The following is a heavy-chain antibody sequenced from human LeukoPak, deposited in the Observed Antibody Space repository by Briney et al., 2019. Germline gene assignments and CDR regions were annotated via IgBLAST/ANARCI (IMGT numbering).Heavy chain of an antibody. CDR3: ARGEWLRSWFGY. CDR1: GGSFSGYY. Sequence: SETLSLTCAVYGGSFSGYYWSWIRQPPGKGLEWIGEINHSGSTNYNPSLKSRVTISVVTSKNQFSLKLSSVTAADTAVYYCARGEWLRSWFGYWGQGTLVTVSS. CDR2: INHSGST. V-gene: IGHV4-34*01. J-gene: IGHJ4*02. D-gene: IGHD5-12*01.